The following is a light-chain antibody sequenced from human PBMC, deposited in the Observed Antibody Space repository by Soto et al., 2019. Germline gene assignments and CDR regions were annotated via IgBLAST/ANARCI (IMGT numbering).Light chain of an antibody. Sequence: EIVNKPYLSNMTGWRRERAPXSCRASQSVGIDLAWYQQTPCQSPMLLIYDASTISTCIPSRFSGRPSRTEFTLTIGSLQAKDFAVYCCQRYNNPRRITFRQGTRLKIK. V-gene: IGKV3-15*01. J-gene: IGKJ5*01. CDR3: QRYNNPRRIT. CDR1: QSVGID. CDR2: DAS.